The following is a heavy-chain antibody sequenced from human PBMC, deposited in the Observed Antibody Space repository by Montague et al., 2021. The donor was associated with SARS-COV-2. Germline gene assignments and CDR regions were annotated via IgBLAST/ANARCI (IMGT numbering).Heavy chain of an antibody. CDR3: SRSVVSESFYGSGSFLDS. J-gene: IGHJ4*02. Sequence: SETLSLTCAVYNGSFTCYFWSWVRQPPGKGLEWIGGINHSGDSNYSPSLQSRVSISVDMSTNQFSLALTSVTAADTAVYFCSRSVVSESFYGSGSFLDSWGQGTLVTVSS. CDR1: NGSFTCYF. CDR2: INHSGDS. D-gene: IGHD3-10*01. V-gene: IGHV4-34*01.